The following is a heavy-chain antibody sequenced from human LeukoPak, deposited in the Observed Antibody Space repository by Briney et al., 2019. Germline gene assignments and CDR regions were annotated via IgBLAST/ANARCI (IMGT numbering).Heavy chain of an antibody. CDR2: IYWDDDK. CDR1: GFSLSTSGVG. Sequence: CGPTLVKPTQSLTLTCTFSGFSLSTSGVGVGWIRQPPGKALEWLGLIYWDDDKRYSQSVKTRLTITKDTSKNHVVLRMTNLDPVDTATYYCAHILRYHHGCFDYCGQGNLVTVSS. V-gene: IGHV2-5*02. D-gene: IGHD5-24*01. J-gene: IGHJ4*01. CDR3: AHILRYHHGCFDY.